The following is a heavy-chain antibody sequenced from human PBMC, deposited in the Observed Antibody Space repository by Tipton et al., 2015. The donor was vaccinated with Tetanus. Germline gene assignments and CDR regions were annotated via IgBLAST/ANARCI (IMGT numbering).Heavy chain of an antibody. CDR3: ARAAGFLGLTHDF. CDR2: IYQTGTT. V-gene: IGHV4-30-4*08. Sequence: TLSLTCIVSGGSMSGSGHYGAWVRQSPGKDLEWIGYIYQTGTTYYNPSLKGRVTISMDRSNTQFSLRLDSLTAADTAVYYCARAAGFLGLTHDFWGRGTLVSVSS. CDR1: GGSMSGSGHY. J-gene: IGHJ4*02. D-gene: IGHD2/OR15-2a*01.